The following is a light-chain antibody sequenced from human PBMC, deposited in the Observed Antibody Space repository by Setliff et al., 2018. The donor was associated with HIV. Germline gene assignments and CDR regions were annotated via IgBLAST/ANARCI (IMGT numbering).Light chain of an antibody. Sequence: QRVTISCSGSSSNIGINTVNWYLQFPGAAPKLLIHTNNQRQSGVPDRFSGSKSGTSASLAISGLQSEDEGDYYCSTWDDSLKSWVFGGGTKVTVL. J-gene: IGLJ3*02. CDR2: TNN. CDR3: STWDDSLKSWV. V-gene: IGLV1-44*01. CDR1: SSNIGINT.